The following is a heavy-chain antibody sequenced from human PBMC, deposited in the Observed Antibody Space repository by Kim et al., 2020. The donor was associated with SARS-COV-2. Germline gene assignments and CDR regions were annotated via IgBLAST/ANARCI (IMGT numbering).Heavy chain of an antibody. CDR2: INPSGGST. Sequence: ASVKVSCKASGYTFTSYYMHWVRQAPGQGLEWMGIINPSGGSTSYAQKFQGRVTMTRDTSTSTVYMELSSLRSEDTAVYYCARDGAQRTYFRREYYYYGMDVWGQGTTVTVSS. CDR1: GYTFTSYY. V-gene: IGHV1-46*01. D-gene: IGHD1-1*01. J-gene: IGHJ6*02. CDR3: ARDGAQRTYFRREYYYYGMDV.